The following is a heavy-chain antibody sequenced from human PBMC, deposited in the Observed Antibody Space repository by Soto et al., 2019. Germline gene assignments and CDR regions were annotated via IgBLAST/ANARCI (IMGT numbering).Heavy chain of an antibody. CDR3: ARGIRSPWP. V-gene: IGHV4-34*01. Sequence: SETLSLTCAVYGGSFSGYHWSWIRQPPGKGLEWIGEINQSGSTNYNPSLKSRATISVDTSKNQFSLNLNSVTAADTAVYYCARGIRSPWPSGQGTLVTVSS. CDR2: INQSGST. CDR1: GGSFSGYH. J-gene: IGHJ5*02. D-gene: IGHD4-17*01.